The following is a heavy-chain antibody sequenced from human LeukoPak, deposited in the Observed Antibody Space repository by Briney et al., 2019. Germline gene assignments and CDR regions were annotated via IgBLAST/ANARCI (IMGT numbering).Heavy chain of an antibody. CDR3: ARGPYYYDSSGYYGTHFDY. J-gene: IGHJ4*02. CDR1: GGTFSSYA. V-gene: IGHV1-69*13. Sequence: SVKVSCKASGGTFSSYAISWVRQAPGQGLEWMGGIIPIFGTANYAQKFQGRVTITADESTSTAYMELSSLRSEDTAVYYCARGPYYYDSSGYYGTHFDYWGQGTLVTVSS. D-gene: IGHD3-22*01. CDR2: IIPIFGTA.